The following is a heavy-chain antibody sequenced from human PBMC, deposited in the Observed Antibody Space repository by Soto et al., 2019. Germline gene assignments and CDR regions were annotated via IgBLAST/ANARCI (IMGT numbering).Heavy chain of an antibody. CDR3: AKNQGVELVPLATVDWFDP. CDR2: ISGSGFKK. V-gene: IGHV3-23*01. D-gene: IGHD1-26*01. J-gene: IGHJ5*02. CDR1: GFIFENLG. Sequence: GGSLRLSCAASGFIFENLGMSWVRQAPGKGLEWISSISGSGFKKYYADSVKGRFTISRDNSKSTVYLELNNLSAEDTAVYHCAKNQGVELVPLATVDWFDPWGQGSVVTVSS.